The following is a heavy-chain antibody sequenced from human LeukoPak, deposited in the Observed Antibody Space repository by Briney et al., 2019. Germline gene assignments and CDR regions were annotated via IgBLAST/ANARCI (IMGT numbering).Heavy chain of an antibody. V-gene: IGHV3-21*01. D-gene: IGHD6-13*01. CDR2: ISSSSTYI. CDR1: GFNFRSYS. CDR3: ARVDSRTAQFDY. J-gene: IGHJ4*02. Sequence: PGGSLRLSCVVSGFNFRSYSMNWVRQAPGKGLEWVSSISSSSTYIYYADSVKGRFTISRDNSKNTLYLQMNSLRAEDTAVYHCARVDSRTAQFDYWGQGTLVTVSS.